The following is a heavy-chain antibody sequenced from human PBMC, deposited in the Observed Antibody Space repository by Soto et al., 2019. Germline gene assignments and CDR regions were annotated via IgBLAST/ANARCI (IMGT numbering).Heavy chain of an antibody. CDR3: ARDYFYGSGGYSSYYFDY. J-gene: IGHJ4*02. V-gene: IGHV3-11*01. CDR1: GFTFGDYF. CDR2: ISTSSSRV. Sequence: AGGSLRLSCAASGFTFGDYFMSWIRQAPGKGLEWVAYISTSSSRVSYVDSVKGRFTIARDDAKNSLYLQMNSLRAEDTAIYYCARDYFYGSGGYSSYYFDYWGQGTLVTVS. D-gene: IGHD3-10*01.